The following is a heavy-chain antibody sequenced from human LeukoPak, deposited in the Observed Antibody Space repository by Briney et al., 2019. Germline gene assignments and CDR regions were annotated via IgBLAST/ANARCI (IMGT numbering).Heavy chain of an antibody. J-gene: IGHJ4*02. Sequence: GASVKVSCKASGYTFTDYYLHWVRQAPGQGLEWMGWINPNIGATLYAQKFQGRVTMTRDTSISTAYMELSRLRSDDTAAYYCARDDYGDLQYFENWGQGTLVTVSS. V-gene: IGHV1-2*02. CDR2: INPNIGAT. CDR1: GYTFTDYY. CDR3: ARDDYGDLQYFEN. D-gene: IGHD4-17*01.